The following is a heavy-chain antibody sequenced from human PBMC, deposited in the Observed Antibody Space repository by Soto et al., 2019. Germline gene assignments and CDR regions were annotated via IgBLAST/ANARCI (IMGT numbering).Heavy chain of an antibody. D-gene: IGHD4-17*01. CDR3: AKLRHNYGSDF. V-gene: IGHV3-23*01. CDR2: IGSSGATT. CDR1: GFTFSNHG. Sequence: EVQLLESGGGLVQRGGSLRLSCTASGFTFSNHGMSWVRQAPGKGLEWVSSIGSSGATTYYADSVKGRFTISRDNSKNTLSLQMNSLRAEDTAVYYCAKLRHNYGSDFWGQGTLVAVAS. J-gene: IGHJ4*02.